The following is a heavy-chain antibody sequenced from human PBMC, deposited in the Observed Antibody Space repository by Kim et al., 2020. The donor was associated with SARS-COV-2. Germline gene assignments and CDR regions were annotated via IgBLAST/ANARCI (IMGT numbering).Heavy chain of an antibody. J-gene: IGHJ4*02. D-gene: IGHD2-21*02. Sequence: SADPVKGRFTISRANSQNPLYLQMNSLRAEDTAVYYCAKDRPATAIDYFDYWGQGTLVTVSS. V-gene: IGHV3-23*01. CDR3: AKDRPATAIDYFDY.